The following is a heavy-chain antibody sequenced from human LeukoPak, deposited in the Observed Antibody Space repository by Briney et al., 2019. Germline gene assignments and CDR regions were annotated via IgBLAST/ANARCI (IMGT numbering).Heavy chain of an antibody. Sequence: SETLSLTCAVYGGSFSGYYWSWIRQPPGKGLEWIGEINHSGSTNYNPSLKSRVTISVDTSKNQFSLKLSSVTAADTAVYYCAREKRFLEWLLVPYGMDVWGQGTTVTVSS. CDR1: GGSFSGYY. CDR2: INHSGST. D-gene: IGHD3-3*01. CDR3: AREKRFLEWLLVPYGMDV. J-gene: IGHJ6*02. V-gene: IGHV4-34*01.